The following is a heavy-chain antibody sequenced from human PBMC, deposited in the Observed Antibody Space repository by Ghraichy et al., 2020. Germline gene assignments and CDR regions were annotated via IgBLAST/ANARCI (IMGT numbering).Heavy chain of an antibody. J-gene: IGHJ4*02. CDR3: ARGDRSTSCYS. Sequence: SQTLSLTCTVSGGSISSYYWSWIRQPPGKGLEWIGYIYYSGSTNYNPSLKSRVTISVDTSKNQFSLKLSSVTAADTAVYYCARGDRSTSCYSWGQGTLVTVSS. V-gene: IGHV4-59*01. CDR2: IYYSGST. D-gene: IGHD2-2*02. CDR1: GGSISSYY.